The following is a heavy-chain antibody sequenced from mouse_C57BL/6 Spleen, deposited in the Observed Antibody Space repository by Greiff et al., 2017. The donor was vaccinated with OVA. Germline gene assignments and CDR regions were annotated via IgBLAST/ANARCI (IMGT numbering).Heavy chain of an antibody. CDR2: IDPSDSYT. CDR1: GYTFTSYW. CDR3: ARGGSGSSYVDY. Sequence: QVQLQQPGAELVRPRTSVKLSCKASGYTFTSYWMHWVKQRPGQGLEWIGVIDPSDSYTNYNQQIKGKATLTVDTSSSTAYMQLSSLTSEDSAVYYCARGGSGSSYVDYWGQGTTLTVSS. J-gene: IGHJ2*01. V-gene: IGHV1-59*01. D-gene: IGHD1-1*01.